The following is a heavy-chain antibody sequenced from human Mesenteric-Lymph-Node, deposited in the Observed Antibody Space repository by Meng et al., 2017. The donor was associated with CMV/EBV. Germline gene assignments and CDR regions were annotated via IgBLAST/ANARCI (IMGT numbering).Heavy chain of an antibody. CDR3: ARGDIVVVPAASRVYYYYGMDV. CDR1: GYTFTGYY. Sequence: ASVKVSCKASGYTFTGYYMHWVRQATGQGLEWMGWINPNSGGTNYAQKFQGRVTMTRDTSISTAYMELSRLRSDDTAVYYCARGDIVVVPAASRVYYYYGMDVWGQGTTVTVSS. V-gene: IGHV1-2*02. J-gene: IGHJ6*02. D-gene: IGHD2-2*01. CDR2: INPNSGGT.